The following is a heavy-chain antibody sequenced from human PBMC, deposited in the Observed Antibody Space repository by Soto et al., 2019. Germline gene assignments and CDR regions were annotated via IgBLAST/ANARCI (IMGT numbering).Heavy chain of an antibody. Sequence: QVQLVQSGAEVKKPGSSVKVSCKASGGTFSSYAISWVRQAPGQGLEWMGGIIPIFGTANYAQKFQGRVTNTADESTSTAYMELSSMRSEDTAVYYCSSRVQQFITGTTINYYGMYVWGQGTTVTVYS. J-gene: IGHJ6*02. CDR1: GGTFSSYA. CDR3: SSRVQQFITGTTINYYGMYV. CDR2: IIPIFGTA. V-gene: IGHV1-69*01. D-gene: IGHD1-7*01.